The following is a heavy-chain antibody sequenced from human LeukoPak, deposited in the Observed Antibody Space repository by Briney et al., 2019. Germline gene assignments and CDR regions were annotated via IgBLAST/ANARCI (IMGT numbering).Heavy chain of an antibody. CDR2: IYSSGTT. CDR1: GGSISSYY. D-gene: IGHD1-20*01. J-gene: IGHJ1*01. CDR3: VQNIPGSIEH. Sequence: SETLSLTCTVSGGSISSYYWGWIRQPPGKGLECIGNIYSSGTTYYNPSLKSRVTISIDTSKSQFSLRLSSVTAADTAVYYCVQNIPGSIEHWGQGTLVTVSS. V-gene: IGHV4-39*01.